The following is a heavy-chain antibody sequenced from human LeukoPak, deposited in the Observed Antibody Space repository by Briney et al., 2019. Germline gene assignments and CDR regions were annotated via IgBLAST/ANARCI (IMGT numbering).Heavy chain of an antibody. Sequence: GGSLRLSCAASGFTFSNYAMSWVRQAPGKGLEWVSTISGSGGSTDYADSVKGRFTVSRDNSKNTLYPQMNSLRAEDTAVYYCARDRSDDTRWYAGSHWGQGTLVTVSS. V-gene: IGHV3-23*01. CDR1: GFTFSNYA. J-gene: IGHJ4*02. CDR2: ISGSGGST. CDR3: ARDRSDDTRWYAGSH. D-gene: IGHD2-2*01.